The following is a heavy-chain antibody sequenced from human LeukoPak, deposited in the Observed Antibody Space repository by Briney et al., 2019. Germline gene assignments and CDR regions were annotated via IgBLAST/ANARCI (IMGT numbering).Heavy chain of an antibody. CDR1: GGSFSGYY. V-gene: IGHV4-34*01. CDR3: ARKYSSSWYSSFDY. Sequence: SETLSLTCAVYGGSFSGYYWSWIRQPPGKGLEWIGEINHSGSTNCNPSLKSRVTISVDTSKNQFSLKLSSVTAADTAVYYCARKYSSSWYSSFDYWGQGTLVTVSS. J-gene: IGHJ4*02. D-gene: IGHD6-13*01. CDR2: INHSGST.